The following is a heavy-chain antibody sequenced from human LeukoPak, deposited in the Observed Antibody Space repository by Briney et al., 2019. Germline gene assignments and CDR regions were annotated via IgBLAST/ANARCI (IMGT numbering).Heavy chain of an antibody. CDR3: ARVQPLPYLADCSGGSCPFGY. J-gene: IGHJ4*02. V-gene: IGHV1-18*01. CDR2: ISAYNGNT. D-gene: IGHD2-15*01. Sequence: ASVKVSCKASGYTFTSYGISWVRQAPGQGLEWMGWISAYNGNTSYAQKLQDRVTMTTDTSTSTAYMELRSLRSDDTAVYYCARVQPLPYLADCSGGSCPFGYWGQGTLVTVSS. CDR1: GYTFTSYG.